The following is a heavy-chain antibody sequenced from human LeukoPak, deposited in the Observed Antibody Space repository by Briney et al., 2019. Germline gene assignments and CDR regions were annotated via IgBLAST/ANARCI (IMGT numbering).Heavy chain of an antibody. CDR3: ARELIPCGLGD. CDR1: GFTFSNYA. CDR2: ISSSSSYI. Sequence: GESLRLSCEASGFTFSNYAMSWVRQAPGKGLEWVSSISSSSSYIYYADSVKGRFTISRDNAKNSLYLQMNSLRAEDTAVYYCARELIPCGLGDWGQGTLVTVSS. J-gene: IGHJ4*02. D-gene: IGHD3-16*01. V-gene: IGHV3-21*01.